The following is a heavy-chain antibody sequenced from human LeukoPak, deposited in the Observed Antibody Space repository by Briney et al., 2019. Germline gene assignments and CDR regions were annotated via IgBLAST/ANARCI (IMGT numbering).Heavy chain of an antibody. Sequence: SETLSLTCTVSGGSLSSSSYYWGWLRQPPGKGLEWIGSIYYSGSTYYNPSLKGRVTILVDTSKNQYSLKLISVPAADTAVYYCARLYWFGYSVYDPRGDFDYWGQGTLVTVSS. CDR1: GGSLSSSSYY. CDR3: ARLYWFGYSVYDPRGDFDY. CDR2: IYYSGST. D-gene: IGHD5/OR15-5a*01. V-gene: IGHV4-39*01. J-gene: IGHJ4*02.